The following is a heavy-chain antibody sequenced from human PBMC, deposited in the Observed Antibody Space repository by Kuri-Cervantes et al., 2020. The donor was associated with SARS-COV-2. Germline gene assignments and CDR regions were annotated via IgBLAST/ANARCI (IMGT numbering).Heavy chain of an antibody. V-gene: IGHV5-51*01. J-gene: IGHJ4*02. CDR3: ARLRRDVAGYFDF. CDR1: GHSFTNFW. CDR2: IYPGDSDT. D-gene: IGHD6-19*01. Sequence: GGSLRLSCKASGHSFTNFWIGWVRQMPGKGLEWMGIIYPGDSDTTYSPSFHGQVTISADKSINTAYLQWGSLKASDTAMYYCARLRRDVAGYFDFWGQGTLVTVSS.